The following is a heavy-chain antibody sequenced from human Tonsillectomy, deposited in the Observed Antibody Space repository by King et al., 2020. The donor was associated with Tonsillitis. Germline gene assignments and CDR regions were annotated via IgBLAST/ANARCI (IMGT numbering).Heavy chain of an antibody. V-gene: IGHV6-1*01. CDR3: ARVQLERLLIWAFDI. D-gene: IGHD1-1*01. J-gene: IGHJ3*02. Sequence: VQLQQSGPGLVKPSQTLSLTCAISGDSVSSDSAAWNWIRQSPSRGLEWLGRTCYRSKWYNDYAVSVKSRITINPDTSKNQFSLQLNSVTPDETAVYYCARVQLERLLIWAFDIWGQGTMVTVSS. CDR1: GDSVSSDSAA. CDR2: TCYRSKWYN.